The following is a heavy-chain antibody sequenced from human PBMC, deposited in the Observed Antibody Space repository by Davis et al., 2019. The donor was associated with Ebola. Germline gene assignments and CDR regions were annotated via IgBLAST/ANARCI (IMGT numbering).Heavy chain of an antibody. D-gene: IGHD3-10*01. J-gene: IGHJ6*02. CDR3: ARDPYYYGSGRGGMDV. V-gene: IGHV3-48*02. CDR1: GFTFSTYS. CDR2: ITTGGRTK. Sequence: GESLKISCAASGFTFSTYSMNWVRQAPGKGLEWVSYITTGGRTKYYADSVTGRFTISRDNAKNSLYLQMNSLRDEDTAVYYCARDPYYYGSGRGGMDVWGQGTTVTVS.